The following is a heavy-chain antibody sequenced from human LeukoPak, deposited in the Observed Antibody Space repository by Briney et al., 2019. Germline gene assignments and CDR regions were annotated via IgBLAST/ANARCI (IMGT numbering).Heavy chain of an antibody. CDR2: INPSGGST. V-gene: IGHV1-46*01. Sequence: GASVKVSCKASGYTFTSYYMHWVRQAPGQGLEWMGIINPSGGSTSYAQKFQGRVTMTRDTSTSTVYMELSSLRSEDTAVYYCARVQQQLPDYYYMDVWGKGTTVTVSS. D-gene: IGHD6-13*01. J-gene: IGHJ6*03. CDR1: GYTFTSYY. CDR3: ARVQQQLPDYYYMDV.